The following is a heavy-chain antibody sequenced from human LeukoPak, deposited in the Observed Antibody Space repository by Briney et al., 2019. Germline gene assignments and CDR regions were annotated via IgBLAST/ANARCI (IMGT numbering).Heavy chain of an antibody. V-gene: IGHV3-33*01. CDR1: GFTFSSHG. D-gene: IGHD3-22*01. Sequence: GGSLRLSCAASGFTFSSHGMHWVRQAPGKGLEWVSIIWYDGSDEYYADSVKGRFTISRDNSKNTLYLQMNSLRAEDTAVYYCARDGGYHSSAPFDYWGQGTLVTVSS. CDR3: ARDGGYHSSAPFDY. J-gene: IGHJ4*02. CDR2: IWYDGSDE.